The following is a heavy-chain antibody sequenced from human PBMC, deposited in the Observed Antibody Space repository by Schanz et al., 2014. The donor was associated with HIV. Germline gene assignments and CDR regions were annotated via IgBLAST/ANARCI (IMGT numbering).Heavy chain of an antibody. CDR1: GFTFSSYG. D-gene: IGHD6-6*01. CDR3: ANTEYPYSSSSDYYYGMDV. CDR2: IWYDGSNK. V-gene: IGHV3-33*08. Sequence: VQLVESGGALVQPGGSLRLSCVASGFTFSSYGMHWVRQAPGKGLEWVAVIWYDGSNKYYADSVKGRFTISKDNSKNTLYLQMNSLRAQDTAVYYCANTEYPYSSSSDYYYGMDVWGQGTTVTVSS. J-gene: IGHJ6*02.